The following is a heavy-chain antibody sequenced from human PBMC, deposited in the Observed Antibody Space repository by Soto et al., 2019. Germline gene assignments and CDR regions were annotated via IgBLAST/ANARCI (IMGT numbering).Heavy chain of an antibody. V-gene: IGHV3-23*01. CDR1: GFTFSSYA. J-gene: IGHJ6*02. CDR2: LTGSTGST. D-gene: IGHD2-2*01. Sequence: GGSLRLSCAASGFTFSSYAMSWVRQAPGKGLEWVSSLTGSTGSTYYADSVKGRFTISRDNSKSTLYLQMNSLRADDTAVYYCAKAPMSTVNFYYYGMDAWGQGTTVTVSS. CDR3: AKAPMSTVNFYYYGMDA.